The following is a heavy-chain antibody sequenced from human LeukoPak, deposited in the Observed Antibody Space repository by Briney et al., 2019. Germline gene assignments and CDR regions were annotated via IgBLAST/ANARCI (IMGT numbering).Heavy chain of an antibody. CDR3: ARDGWVYDFWSGYYNPSSRPYKFDY. CDR2: IKQDGTEK. CDR1: GFTFSNNW. J-gene: IGHJ4*02. Sequence: PGGSLRLSCAASGFTFSNNWMSWVRQAPGKGLEWVANIKQDGTEKYYADSVRGRFTISRDNAKNSLYLQMNSLRAEDTAVYYCARDGWVYDFWSGYYNPSSRPYKFDYWGQGTLVTVSS. D-gene: IGHD3-3*01. V-gene: IGHV3-7*01.